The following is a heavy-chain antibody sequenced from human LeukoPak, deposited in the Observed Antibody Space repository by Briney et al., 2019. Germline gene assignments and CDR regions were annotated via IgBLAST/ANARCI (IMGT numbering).Heavy chain of an antibody. D-gene: IGHD1-1*01. J-gene: IGHJ5*02. Sequence: ASVKVSCKASGYTFTGYYMHWVRQAPGQGLEWMGWINPNSGGTNYAQKFQGRVTMTRDTSISTAYMELSRLRSDDTAVYYCAREALTTIRYNWNDRVSWFDPWGQGTLVTVSS. CDR2: INPNSGGT. CDR3: AREALTTIRYNWNDRVSWFDP. V-gene: IGHV1-2*02. CDR1: GYTFTGYY.